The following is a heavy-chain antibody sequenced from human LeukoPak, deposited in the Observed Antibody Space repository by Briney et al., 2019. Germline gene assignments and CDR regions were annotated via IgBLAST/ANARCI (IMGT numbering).Heavy chain of an antibody. CDR3: ARTMTTMTTHGELDF. J-gene: IGHJ4*02. Sequence: GASVKVPCEASVGTFSSYAHSWVRQDPAQGLVWVGRISTYTGDSNYAQKFHDRSIMTTDTSTSTAYMELRNLSSDDTAVYYCARTMTTMTTHGELDFWGQGTLVTVSS. V-gene: IGHV1-18*01. CDR2: ISTYTGDS. D-gene: IGHD4-17*01. CDR1: VGTFSSYA.